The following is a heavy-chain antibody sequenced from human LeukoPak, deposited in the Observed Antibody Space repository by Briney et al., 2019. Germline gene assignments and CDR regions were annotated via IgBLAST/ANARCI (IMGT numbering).Heavy chain of an antibody. CDR2: ISGSGGST. CDR1: GFTFSSYA. Sequence: GGSLRLSCAASGFTFSSYAMSWVRQAPGKGLEWVSGISGSGGSTLYADSVKGRFTISRDNSKKTVYLQMNSLRAEDTAVYYCARDRVAHFFYWYFDLWGRGTLVTVSS. D-gene: IGHD5-12*01. CDR3: ARDRVAHFFYWYFDL. V-gene: IGHV3-23*01. J-gene: IGHJ2*01.